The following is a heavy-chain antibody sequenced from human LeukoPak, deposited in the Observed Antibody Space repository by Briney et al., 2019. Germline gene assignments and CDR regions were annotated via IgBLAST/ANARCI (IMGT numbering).Heavy chain of an antibody. CDR2: ISSRGSRI. CDR3: ATLRWGSGRYAGDY. Sequence: GGSLRLSCAASGFTFNEFEMNWVRQAPGKGLEWISYISSRGSRIYYAESVEGRFTISKDDAKNTLYLQMNNLRADDTAVYYCATLRWGSGRYAGDYWGQGTLVTVSS. D-gene: IGHD6-19*01. CDR1: GFTFNEFE. J-gene: IGHJ4*02. V-gene: IGHV3-48*03.